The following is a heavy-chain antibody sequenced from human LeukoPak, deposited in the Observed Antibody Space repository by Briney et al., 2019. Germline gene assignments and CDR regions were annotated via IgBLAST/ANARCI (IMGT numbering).Heavy chain of an antibody. D-gene: IGHD3-9*01. CDR3: ARGPVLRYFDWYPYYYMDV. J-gene: IGHJ6*03. CDR2: IRYDGSNK. V-gene: IGHV3-30*02. Sequence: GGSLRLSCAASGFTFSSYGMHWVRQAPGKGLEWVAFIRYDGSNKYYADSVKGRFTISRDNAKNSLYLQMNSLRAEDTAVYYCARGPVLRYFDWYPYYYMDVWGKGTTVTVSS. CDR1: GFTFSSYG.